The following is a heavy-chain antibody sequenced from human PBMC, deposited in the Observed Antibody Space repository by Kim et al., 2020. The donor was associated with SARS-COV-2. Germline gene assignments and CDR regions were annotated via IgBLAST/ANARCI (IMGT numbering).Heavy chain of an antibody. J-gene: IGHJ4*02. V-gene: IGHV3-23*01. Sequence: GGSLRLSCAVSGFIFSNYAMSWVRQAPGKGLEWVSAVTDNGGTTYYADSVKGRVTISRDNSKNTLYLQMNSLRAEDTAVYYCAKDRQSVGTIYVECDYWGQGTLVTVSS. CDR1: GFIFSNYA. CDR3: AKDRQSVGTIYVECDY. D-gene: IGHD5-12*01. CDR2: VTDNGGTT.